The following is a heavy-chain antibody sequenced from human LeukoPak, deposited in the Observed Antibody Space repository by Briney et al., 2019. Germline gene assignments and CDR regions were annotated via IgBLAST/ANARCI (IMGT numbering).Heavy chain of an antibody. CDR2: IYSGGST. V-gene: IGHV3-53*04. Sequence: GGSLRLSCAASGFTVSSNYMSWVRQAPGEGLEWVSVIYSGGSTYYAESVKGRFNISRHNSKNTLYLQMNSLRAEDTAVYYCARDLAPTNYDFWSGYYRNAFDIWGQGTMVTVSS. J-gene: IGHJ3*02. CDR3: ARDLAPTNYDFWSGYYRNAFDI. CDR1: GFTVSSNY. D-gene: IGHD3-3*01.